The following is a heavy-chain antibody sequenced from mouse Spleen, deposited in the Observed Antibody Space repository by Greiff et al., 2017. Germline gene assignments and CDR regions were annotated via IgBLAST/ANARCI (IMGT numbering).Heavy chain of an antibody. D-gene: IGHD4-1*01. V-gene: IGHV1-52*01. Sequence: VQLQQSGAELVRPGSSVKLSCKASGYTFTSYWMHWVKQRPIQGLEWIGNIDPSDSETHYNQKFKDKATLTVDKSSSTAYMQLSSLTSEDSAVYYCARGRTGSFAYWGQGTLVTVSA. CDR1: GYTFTSYW. J-gene: IGHJ3*01. CDR2: IDPSDSET. CDR3: ARGRTGSFAY.